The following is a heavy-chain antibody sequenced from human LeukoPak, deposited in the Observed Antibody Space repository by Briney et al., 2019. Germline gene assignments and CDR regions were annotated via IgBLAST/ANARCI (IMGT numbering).Heavy chain of an antibody. V-gene: IGHV4-59*01. CDR3: ARNRAVADGIDY. CDR1: GGSISSYY. J-gene: IGHJ4*02. CDR2: IYYRGST. Sequence: SETLSLTCTVSGGSISSYYWSWIRQPPGKGLEWIGYIYYRGSTNYNPSLKSRVTISVDTSKNQFSLELSSVTAADTAVYYCARNRAVADGIDYWGQGTLVTVSS. D-gene: IGHD6-19*01.